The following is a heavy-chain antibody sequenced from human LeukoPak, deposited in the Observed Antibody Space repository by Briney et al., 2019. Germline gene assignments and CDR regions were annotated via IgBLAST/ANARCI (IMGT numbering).Heavy chain of an antibody. V-gene: IGHV1-2*02. CDR1: GYTFTSYY. Sequence: ASVKVSCKASGYTFTSYYIHWVRQAPGQGLEWMGWINPNRGGTNYAQKFQGRVTMTRDTSISTAYMELSRLTSGDTAVYYCARDGGFGDLEIDYWGQGTLVTVSS. CDR2: INPNRGGT. CDR3: ARDGGFGDLEIDY. J-gene: IGHJ4*02. D-gene: IGHD3-10*01.